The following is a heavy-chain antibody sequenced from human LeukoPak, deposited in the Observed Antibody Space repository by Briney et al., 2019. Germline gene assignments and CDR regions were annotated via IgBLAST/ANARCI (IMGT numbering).Heavy chain of an antibody. Sequence: PSETLSLTCAVCGGSFSGYYWSWIRQPPGKGLEWIGYIYYSGSTNYNPSLKSRVTISVDTSKNQFSLKLSSVTAADTAVYYCARVVGGWFDPWGQGTLVTVSS. V-gene: IGHV4-59*01. CDR1: GGSFSGYY. CDR2: IYYSGST. J-gene: IGHJ5*02. D-gene: IGHD3-16*01. CDR3: ARVVGGWFDP.